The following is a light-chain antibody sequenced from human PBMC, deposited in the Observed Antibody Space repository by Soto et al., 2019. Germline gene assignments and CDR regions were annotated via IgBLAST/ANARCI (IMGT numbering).Light chain of an antibody. J-gene: IGKJ1*01. CDR3: QHYNSYSEA. CDR1: QDISDF. Sequence: DIQMTQSPSAMSASVGYRVTITCRASQDISDFLAWFQQKPGEVPKLLIYAASTLQSGVPSRFSGSGSGTEFTLTISSLQPDDFATYYCQHYNSYSEAFGQGTKVDIK. V-gene: IGKV1-17*03. CDR2: AAS.